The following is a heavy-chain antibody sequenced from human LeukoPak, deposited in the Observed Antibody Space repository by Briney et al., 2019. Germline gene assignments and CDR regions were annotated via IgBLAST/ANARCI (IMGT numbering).Heavy chain of an antibody. CDR2: IKQDGSEK. Sequence: PGGSLRLSCAASGFTFSSYWMSWVRQAPGKGLEGVANIKQDGSEKYYVDSVGGRFTISRDNAKNSLYLQMNSLRAEDTAVYYCARDPTYYDILTGLLDYWGQGTLVTVSS. D-gene: IGHD3-9*01. J-gene: IGHJ4*02. CDR3: ARDPTYYDILTGLLDY. V-gene: IGHV3-7*01. CDR1: GFTFSSYW.